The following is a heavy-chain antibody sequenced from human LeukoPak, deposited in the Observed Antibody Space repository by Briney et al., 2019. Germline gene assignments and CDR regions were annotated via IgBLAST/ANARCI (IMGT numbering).Heavy chain of an antibody. D-gene: IGHD3-3*01. CDR3: ARGLREFDFWSGYAT. V-gene: IGHV3-23*01. CDR2: ISVHGGTP. J-gene: IGHJ5*02. Sequence: GGSLRLSCAASGFTFSNYGMMWVRQAPGKGLDWVPTISVHGGTPNYADSVKGRLTISRDNSKNTLYLQMNSLRAEDTALYYCARGLREFDFWSGYATWGQGTLVTVSS. CDR1: GFTFSNYG.